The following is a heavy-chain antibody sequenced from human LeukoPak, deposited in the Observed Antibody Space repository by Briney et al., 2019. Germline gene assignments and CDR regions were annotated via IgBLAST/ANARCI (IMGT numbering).Heavy chain of an antibody. CDR3: ARDKIYGPDPDAFDI. D-gene: IGHD4-17*01. CDR2: IIPILGIA. J-gene: IGHJ3*02. V-gene: IGHV1-69*04. CDR1: GYTFTSYG. Sequence: GASVKVSCKASGYTFTSYGISWVRQAPGQGLEWMGRIIPILGIANYAQKFQGRVTITADKSTSTAYMELSSLRSEDTAVYYCARDKIYGPDPDAFDIWGQGTMVTVSS.